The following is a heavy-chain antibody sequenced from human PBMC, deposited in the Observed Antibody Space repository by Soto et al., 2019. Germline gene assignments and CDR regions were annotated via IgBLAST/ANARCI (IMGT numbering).Heavy chain of an antibody. CDR3: ARDSTRRGACDI. Sequence: SETLSLTCAVYNGSFSVYYWTWIRQPPGKGLEWIGEINHSGSTNYNPSLKSRVTISVDTSKNQFSLKLSSVTAADTAVYYCARDSTRRGACDIWGQGTMVSVSS. J-gene: IGHJ3*02. CDR2: INHSGST. CDR1: NGSFSVYY. D-gene: IGHD2-2*01. V-gene: IGHV4-34*01.